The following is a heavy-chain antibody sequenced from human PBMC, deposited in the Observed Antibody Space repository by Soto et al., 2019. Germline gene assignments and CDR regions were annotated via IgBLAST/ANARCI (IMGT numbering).Heavy chain of an antibody. Sequence: QVQLVESGGGVVQPGRSLRLSCAASGFTFSSYAMHWVRQAPGKGLEWVAVIAYDGSNKYYADSVKGRFTISRDNSKNTLYLQMNSLIAEDTAVYYCASAEGLAVAGPPFDYWGQGTLVTVSS. CDR3: ASAEGLAVAGPPFDY. D-gene: IGHD6-19*01. J-gene: IGHJ4*02. CDR1: GFTFSSYA. V-gene: IGHV3-30-3*01. CDR2: IAYDGSNK.